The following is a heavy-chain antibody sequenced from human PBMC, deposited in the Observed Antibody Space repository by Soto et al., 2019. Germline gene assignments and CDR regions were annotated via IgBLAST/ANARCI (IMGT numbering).Heavy chain of an antibody. CDR3: ARLLVGTIQGFDP. CDR2: IYYSGST. CDR1: GGSISSSSYY. J-gene: IGHJ5*02. Sequence: SETLSLTCTASGGSISSSSYYWGWIRQPPGKGLEWIGSIYYSGSTYYNPSLKSRVTISVDTSKNQFSLKLSSVTAADTAVYHCARLLVGTIQGFDPWGQGALVTVPS. D-gene: IGHD1-26*01. V-gene: IGHV4-39*01.